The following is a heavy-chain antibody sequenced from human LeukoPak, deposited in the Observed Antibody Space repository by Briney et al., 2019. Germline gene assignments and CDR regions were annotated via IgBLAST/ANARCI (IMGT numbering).Heavy chain of an antibody. CDR1: GCTFTSYD. Sequence: ASVKVSCKASGCTFTSYDINWVRQATGQGLEWMGWMNPNSGNTGYAQKFQGRVTMTRNTSISTAYMELSSLRSEDTAVYYCARGVRAVAGSYYYYGMDVWGQGTTVTVSS. J-gene: IGHJ6*02. CDR2: MNPNSGNT. V-gene: IGHV1-8*01. D-gene: IGHD6-19*01. CDR3: ARGVRAVAGSYYYYGMDV.